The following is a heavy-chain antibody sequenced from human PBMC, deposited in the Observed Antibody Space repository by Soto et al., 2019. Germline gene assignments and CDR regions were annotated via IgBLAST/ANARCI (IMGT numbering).Heavy chain of an antibody. CDR1: GFTFSDFS. CDR3: ALWVLEWLPNSFDY. D-gene: IGHD3-3*01. CDR2: ITSSSDYI. Sequence: EVQLVESGGGLVKPGGSLTLSCAASGFTFSDFSMNWVRQAPGKGLEWVASITSSSDYIYYADSVKGRFTISRDNAKSSVYLQMNRLGVEDTALYFCALWVLEWLPNSFDYWGQGTRVTVSS. J-gene: IGHJ4*02. V-gene: IGHV3-21*01.